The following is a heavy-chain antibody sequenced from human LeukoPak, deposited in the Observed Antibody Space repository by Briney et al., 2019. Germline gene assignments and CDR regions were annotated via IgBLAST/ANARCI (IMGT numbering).Heavy chain of an antibody. V-gene: IGHV3-23*01. CDR2: ISGGPEIT. CDR3: AKAVVVPAAIRGGYFDY. CDR1: GFTFSSYA. Sequence: GGSLRLSCAASGFTFSSYAMNWVRQAPGKGLEWVSSISGGPEITYYTDSVKGRFTISRDNSKNTLYLQMNSLRAEDTAVYYCAKAVVVPAAIRGGYFDYWGLGTLVTVSS. J-gene: IGHJ4*02. D-gene: IGHD2-2*02.